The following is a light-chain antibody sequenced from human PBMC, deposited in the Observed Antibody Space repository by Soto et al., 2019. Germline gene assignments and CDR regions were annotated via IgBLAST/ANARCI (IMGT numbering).Light chain of an antibody. CDR3: QDFDSPQWT. J-gene: IGKJ1*01. CDR1: QRASRQY. Sequence: DIVLTQSPDTLSLSPGDRATLSCRANQRASRQYLSWYQQRPGQPPRLLIYSVSMRADGVPDRFSGSGSGSEFTLNINRLEPEDFAVYYCQDFDSPQWTFGQGTKIE. CDR2: SVS. V-gene: IGKV3-20*01.